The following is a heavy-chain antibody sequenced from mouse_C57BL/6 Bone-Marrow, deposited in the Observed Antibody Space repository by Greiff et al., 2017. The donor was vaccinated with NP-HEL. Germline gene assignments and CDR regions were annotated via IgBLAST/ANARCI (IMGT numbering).Heavy chain of an antibody. CDR3: AFITTVVATRYFDV. V-gene: IGHV1-81*01. CDR1: GYTFTSYG. Sequence: QVQLQQSGAELARPGASVKLSCKASGYTFTSYGISWVKQRPGQGLEWIGEIYPRSGNTYYNEKFKGKATLTADKSSSTAYMELRSLTSEDSAVYFCAFITTVVATRYFDVWGTGTTVTVSS. CDR2: IYPRSGNT. D-gene: IGHD1-1*01. J-gene: IGHJ1*03.